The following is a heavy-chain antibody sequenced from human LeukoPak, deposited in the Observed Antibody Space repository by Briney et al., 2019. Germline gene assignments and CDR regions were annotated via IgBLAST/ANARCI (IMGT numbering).Heavy chain of an antibody. CDR2: IWYDGSNK. Sequence: GRSLRLSCAASGFTFRSYGMHWARQAPGKGLEWVAVIWYDGSNKYYADSVKGRFTISRDNSKNTLYLQMNSLRAEDTAVYYCARDYYDSSCYSLDYWGQGTLVTVSS. J-gene: IGHJ4*02. V-gene: IGHV3-33*01. CDR3: ARDYYDSSCYSLDY. CDR1: GFTFRSYG. D-gene: IGHD3-22*01.